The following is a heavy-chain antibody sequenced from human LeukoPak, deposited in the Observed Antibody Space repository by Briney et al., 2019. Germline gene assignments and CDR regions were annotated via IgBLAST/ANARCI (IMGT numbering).Heavy chain of an antibody. Sequence: ASVKVSCKASGYTFTSYDFNWVRQATGQRPEWMGWMSPNSGDTGYAQKFQDRVTMTRNTSISTAYMELSSLRSDDTAVYYCARGPANWGYDYWGPGTLVTVSS. V-gene: IGHV1-8*01. D-gene: IGHD7-27*01. CDR1: GYTFTSYD. J-gene: IGHJ4*02. CDR2: MSPNSGDT. CDR3: ARGPANWGYDY.